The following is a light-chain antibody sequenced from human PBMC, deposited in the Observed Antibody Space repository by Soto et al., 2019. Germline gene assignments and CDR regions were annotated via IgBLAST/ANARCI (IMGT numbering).Light chain of an antibody. V-gene: IGKV3-20*01. CDR2: GAS. Sequence: FAQAAGTVSKYPRERGTLSCMASQSVSSSYLAWYQQKPGQPPRLLIYGASSRPTGIPDRFSGSGSGTDFTPTISRLEPEDFAAYYCQQYGRSSSFGQRTR. CDR3: QQYGRSSS. J-gene: IGKJ5*01. CDR1: QSVSSSY.